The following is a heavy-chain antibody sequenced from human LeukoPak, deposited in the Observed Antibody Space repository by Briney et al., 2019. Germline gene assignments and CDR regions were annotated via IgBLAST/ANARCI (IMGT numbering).Heavy chain of an antibody. CDR3: GRDKED. J-gene: IGHJ4*02. Sequence: GGSLRLSCAASGFTFSGYNMSWIRQAPGKGLEWVSYISSLSTTIYYTDSVKGRFTISRDNAKNSLYLQMNNLRAEDTAVYYCGRDKEDWGQGTLVTVSS. V-gene: IGHV3-11*04. CDR1: GFTFSGYN. CDR2: ISSLSTTI.